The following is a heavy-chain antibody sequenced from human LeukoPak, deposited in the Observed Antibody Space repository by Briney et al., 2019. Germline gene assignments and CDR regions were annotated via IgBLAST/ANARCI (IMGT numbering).Heavy chain of an antibody. V-gene: IGHV4-34*01. Sequence: SETLSLTCAVYGGSFSGYYWSWIRQPPGKGLEWIGEINHSGSTNYNPSLKSRVTISVDTSKNQFSLKLSSVTAADTAVYYCARGNSTERFPAYSFDYWGQGTLVTVSS. CDR3: ARGNSTERFPAYSFDY. CDR2: INHSGST. CDR1: GGSFSGYY. J-gene: IGHJ4*02. D-gene: IGHD4-11*01.